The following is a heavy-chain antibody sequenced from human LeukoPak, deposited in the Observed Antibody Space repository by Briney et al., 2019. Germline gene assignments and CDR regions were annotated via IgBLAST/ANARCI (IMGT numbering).Heavy chain of an antibody. V-gene: IGHV3-30*03. CDR3: ARVMVRGVGGIGYFYYYMDV. D-gene: IGHD3-10*01. Sequence: GGSLRLSCAASGFTFSSYGMHWVRQAPGRGLEWVAVISYDGSNKYYADSVKGRFTISRDNSKNTLYLQMNSLRTEDTAVYYCARVMVRGVGGIGYFYYYMDVWGNGTTVTVSS. CDR2: ISYDGSNK. J-gene: IGHJ6*03. CDR1: GFTFSSYG.